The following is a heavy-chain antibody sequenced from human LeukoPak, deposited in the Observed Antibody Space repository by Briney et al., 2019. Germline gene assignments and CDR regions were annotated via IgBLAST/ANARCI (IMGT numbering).Heavy chain of an antibody. CDR2: VIPIFGTA. V-gene: IGHV1-69*13. J-gene: IGHJ3*02. Sequence: SVKVSCKASGGTFSSYAISWVRQAPGQGLEWMGGVIPIFGTANYAQKFQGRVTITADESTSTAYMELSSRRSEDTAVHYCARVPPGGPGAFDIWGQGTMVTVSS. CDR3: ARVPPGGPGAFDI. CDR1: GGTFSSYA. D-gene: IGHD1-1*01.